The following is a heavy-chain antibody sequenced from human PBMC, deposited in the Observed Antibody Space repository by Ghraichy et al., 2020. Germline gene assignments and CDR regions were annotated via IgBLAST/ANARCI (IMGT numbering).Heavy chain of an antibody. D-gene: IGHD3-10*01. V-gene: IGHV3-13*01. CDR3: AREMGLGGSGSSGAFDI. Sequence: GGSLRLSCAASGFTFSSYDMHWVRQATGKGLEWVSAIGTAGDTYYPGSVKGRFTISRENAKNSLYLQMNSLRAGDTAVYYCAREMGLGGSGSSGAFDIWGQGTMVTVSS. J-gene: IGHJ3*02. CDR2: IGTAGDT. CDR1: GFTFSSYD.